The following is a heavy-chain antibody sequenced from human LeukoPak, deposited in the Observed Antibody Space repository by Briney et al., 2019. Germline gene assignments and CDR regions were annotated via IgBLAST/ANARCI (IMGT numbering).Heavy chain of an antibody. CDR3: ARYYSGWYYFDY. D-gene: IGHD6-19*01. CDR2: IIPIFGTA. J-gene: IGHJ4*02. V-gene: IGHV1-69*13. CDR1: GGTFISYA. Sequence: SVKVSCKASGGTFISYAISWVRQAPGQGLEWMGGIIPIFGTAHYAQKFQGRVTLTADESTSTAYMELSSLRSEDTAVYYCARYYSGWYYFDYWGQGTLVTVSS.